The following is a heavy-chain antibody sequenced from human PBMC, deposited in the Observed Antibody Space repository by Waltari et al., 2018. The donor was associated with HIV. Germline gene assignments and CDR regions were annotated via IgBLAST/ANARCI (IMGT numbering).Heavy chain of an antibody. J-gene: IGHJ6*02. Sequence: QVQLQEAGPGLVKPSETLSLTCAVSGGPLSDYYWSWIRQPPGKGLEWIGYMYYTGSTKYNPSLKSRVTISLDTAKSQVSLRLSSVTAADSAVYYCARTVRYFGNMDVWGQGTTVTVSS. V-gene: IGHV4-59*01. CDR3: ARTVRYFGNMDV. D-gene: IGHD3-9*01. CDR2: MYYTGST. CDR1: GGPLSDYY.